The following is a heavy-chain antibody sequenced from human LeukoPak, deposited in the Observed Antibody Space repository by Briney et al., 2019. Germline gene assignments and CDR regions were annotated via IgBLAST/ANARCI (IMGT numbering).Heavy chain of an antibody. D-gene: IGHD2-21*01. J-gene: IGHJ4*02. CDR3: AVAPGDY. Sequence: ASVKVSCKASGYPFSGYYMHWVRQAPGQGLEWMGWINPNTGDTHYAQKFQGRVTLTRDTSITTVYMELSRLTSDDTAIFYCAVAPGDYWGQGTLVTVSS. V-gene: IGHV1-2*02. CDR2: INPNTGDT. CDR1: GYPFSGYY.